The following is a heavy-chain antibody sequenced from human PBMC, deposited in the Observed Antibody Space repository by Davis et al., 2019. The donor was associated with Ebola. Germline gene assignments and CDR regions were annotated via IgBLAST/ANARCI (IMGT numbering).Heavy chain of an antibody. CDR1: GFIFSSYV. CDR3: AKDTSNIWFDI. J-gene: IGHJ3*02. D-gene: IGHD1-26*01. CDR2: LGLGADT. Sequence: GGSLRLSCAASGFIFSSYVMSWVRQAPGKGLEWVSTLGLGADTYYADSVKGRFTISRDNSKNTLYLQMNGLRVEDTAIYYCAKDTSNIWFDIWGQGTMVTVSS. V-gene: IGHV3-23*01.